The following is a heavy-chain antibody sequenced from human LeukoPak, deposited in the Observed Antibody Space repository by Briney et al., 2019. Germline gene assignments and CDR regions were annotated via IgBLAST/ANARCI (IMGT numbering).Heavy chain of an antibody. CDR1: GGSISSYY. D-gene: IGHD2-21*02. CDR3: ADIVVVTAAYYFDY. V-gene: IGHV4-59*12. Sequence: SETLSLTCTVSGGSISSYYWSWIRQPPGKGLEWIGYIYYSGSTNYNPSLKSRVTISVDTSKNQFSLKLSSVTAADTAVYYCADIVVVTAAYYFDYWGQGTLVTVSS. CDR2: IYYSGST. J-gene: IGHJ4*02.